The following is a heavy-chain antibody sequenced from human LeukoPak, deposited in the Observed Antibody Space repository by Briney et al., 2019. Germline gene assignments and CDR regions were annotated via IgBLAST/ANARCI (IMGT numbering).Heavy chain of an antibody. J-gene: IGHJ5*02. CDR1: GYVFTSFW. D-gene: IGHD2-2*01. V-gene: IGHV1-18*04. CDR2: ISAYNGNT. Sequence: GESLKISSKTSGYVFTSFWIGWVRQAHGQGLEWMGWISAYNGNTNYAQKLQGRVTMTTDTSTSTAYMELRSLRSDDTAVYYCARGGSGYCSSTSCPNWFDPWGQGTLVTVSS. CDR3: ARGGSGYCSSTSCPNWFDP.